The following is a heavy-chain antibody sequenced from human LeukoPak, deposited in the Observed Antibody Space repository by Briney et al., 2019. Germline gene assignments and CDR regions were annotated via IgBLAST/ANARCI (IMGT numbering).Heavy chain of an antibody. CDR1: GGSFSGYY. J-gene: IGHJ4*02. V-gene: IGHV4-34*01. CDR3: ASYDFWSGYYIDDY. D-gene: IGHD3-3*01. Sequence: TSETLSLTCAVYGGSFSGYYWSWIRQPPGKGLEWIGEINHSGSTNYNPSLKSRVTISVDTSKNQFSLKLSSVTAADTAVYYCASYDFWSGYYIDDYWGQGTLVTVS. CDR2: INHSGST.